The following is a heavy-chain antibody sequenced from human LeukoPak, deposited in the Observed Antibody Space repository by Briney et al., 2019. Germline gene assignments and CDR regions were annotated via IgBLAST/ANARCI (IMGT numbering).Heavy chain of an antibody. Sequence: PEASVKVSCKASGYTFSGYYMHWVRQAPGQGLEWVGRFDPNSGGASYAQKLQGRDSMTRDTSSSTDYMELNRLRSDDTAVYYCAGGGGIFGDSWGPGTLVTVSS. CDR2: FDPNSGGA. D-gene: IGHD2-21*01. J-gene: IGHJ3*02. CDR3: AGGGGIFGDS. CDR1: GYTFSGYY. V-gene: IGHV1-2*06.